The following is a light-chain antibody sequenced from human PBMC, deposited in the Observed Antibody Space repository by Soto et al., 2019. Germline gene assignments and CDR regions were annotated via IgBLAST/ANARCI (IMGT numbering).Light chain of an antibody. CDR1: QSINNW. V-gene: IGKV1-5*01. CDR3: HHLT. J-gene: IGKJ1*01. Sequence: DIPMTQSPSTLSASVGDRVTITCRASQSINNWLAWYQQKPGNAPKLLIYGASSLESGVPSRFSGSGSGTEFSLTISSLQPDDFATYYCHHLTFGQGTKVEVK. CDR2: GAS.